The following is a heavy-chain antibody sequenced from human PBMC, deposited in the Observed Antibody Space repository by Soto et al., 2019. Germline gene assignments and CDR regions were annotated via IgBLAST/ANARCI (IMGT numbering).Heavy chain of an antibody. Sequence: PGESLKISCKGSGYSFTNYWIGWVRQMPGKGLEWMGIIYPGDSDTRYSPSFQGQVTISADKSISTAYLQWSSLKASDTAMYYCERGPVLPAAMDYFDYWGQGTLVTVSS. CDR1: GYSFTNYW. J-gene: IGHJ4*02. CDR3: ERGPVLPAAMDYFDY. V-gene: IGHV5-51*01. D-gene: IGHD2-2*01. CDR2: IYPGDSDT.